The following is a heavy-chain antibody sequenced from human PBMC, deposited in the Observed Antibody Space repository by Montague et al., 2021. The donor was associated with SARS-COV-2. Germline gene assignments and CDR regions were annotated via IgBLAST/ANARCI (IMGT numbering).Heavy chain of an antibody. D-gene: IGHD2-8*02. Sequence: SETLSLTCTVSAGSLSSRSYYWGWIRQPPGMGLQWFGSVHSAGSTYYSPSLKSRVTISIDTSKNQFSLTLSSVTAADTAVYYCARDEYNRYWYKYWGQGALVTVSS. CDR3: ARDEYNRYWYKY. CDR1: AGSLSSRSYY. CDR2: VHSAGST. V-gene: IGHV4-39*07. J-gene: IGHJ4*02.